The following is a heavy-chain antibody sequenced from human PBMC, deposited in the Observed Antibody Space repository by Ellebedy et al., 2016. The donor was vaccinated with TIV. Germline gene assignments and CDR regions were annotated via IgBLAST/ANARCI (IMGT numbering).Heavy chain of an antibody. J-gene: IGHJ4*02. Sequence: AASVKVSCKASGYTFTSYGISWVRQAPGQGLEWMGWISIYNGNTKYAQKFQGRVTMTTDTSTSTAYMDGRSLRSDDTAVYYCARDRGYCTNAVCYIFDYWGQGSLVTVSS. CDR1: GYTFTSYG. D-gene: IGHD2-8*01. CDR3: ARDRGYCTNAVCYIFDY. CDR2: ISIYNGNT. V-gene: IGHV1-18*01.